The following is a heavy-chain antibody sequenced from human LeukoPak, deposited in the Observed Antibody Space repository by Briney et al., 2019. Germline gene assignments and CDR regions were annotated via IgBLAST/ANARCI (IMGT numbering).Heavy chain of an antibody. D-gene: IGHD3-22*01. J-gene: IGHJ4*02. Sequence: GGSLRLSCAASGFTFSSYGMHWVRQAPGKGLEWVAFIRYDGSNKYYADSVKGRFTISRDNSKNTLYLQMNSLRAEDTAVYYCAKELPYDSSGSIDYWGQGTPVSVSS. V-gene: IGHV3-30*02. CDR3: AKELPYDSSGSIDY. CDR1: GFTFSSYG. CDR2: IRYDGSNK.